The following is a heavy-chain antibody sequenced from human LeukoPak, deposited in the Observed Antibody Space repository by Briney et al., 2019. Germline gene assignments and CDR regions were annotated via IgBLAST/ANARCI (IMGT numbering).Heavy chain of an antibody. V-gene: IGHV1-18*04. CDR2: ISAYNGNT. D-gene: IGHD6-25*01. CDR1: RYTFTSYG. Sequence: ASVKDSCKASRYTFTSYGLSPVRQTPGQGGEWMGWISAYNGNTNYAQKFQGRVTMTTDTSTSTAYMELRSLRSDDTAVYYCASDRRNSSGHHMDFWGKGTMVTVSS. J-gene: IGHJ6*03. CDR3: ASDRRNSSGHHMDF.